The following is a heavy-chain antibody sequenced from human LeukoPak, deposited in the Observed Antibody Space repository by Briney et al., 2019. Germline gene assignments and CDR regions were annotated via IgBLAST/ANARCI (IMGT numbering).Heavy chain of an antibody. D-gene: IGHD6-13*01. CDR1: GDSVSSNSAA. V-gene: IGHV6-1*01. CDR2: TYYMPKWYN. J-gene: IGHJ6*02. Sequence: SQTLSLTCAISGDSVSSNSAAWNWIRQSPSRGLEWLGRTYYMPKWYNDYAESVKSRVTINPDTSKNQVSLQLNSVTPEDTAVYYCALRYSSSPLYYYYGMDVWGQGTTVTVSS. CDR3: ALRYSSSPLYYYYGMDV.